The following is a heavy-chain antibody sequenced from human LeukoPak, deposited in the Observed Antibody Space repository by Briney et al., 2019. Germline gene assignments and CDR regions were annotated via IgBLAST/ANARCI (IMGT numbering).Heavy chain of an antibody. CDR3: ARGATVTTSYDY. CDR2: IYYSGST. J-gene: IGHJ4*02. CDR1: GGSISSGDYY. D-gene: IGHD4-17*01. Sequence: PSETLSLTCTVSGGSISSGDYYWSWIRQPPGKGLEWIGYIYYSGSTYYNPSLKSRVTISVDTSKNQFSLKLSSVTAADTAVYDCARGATVTTSYDYWGQGTLVTVSS. V-gene: IGHV4-30-4*08.